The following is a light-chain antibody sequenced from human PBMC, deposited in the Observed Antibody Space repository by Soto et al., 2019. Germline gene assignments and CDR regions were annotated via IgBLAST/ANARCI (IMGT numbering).Light chain of an antibody. CDR3: QQYNNWPPWT. Sequence: EIVMTQSPVTLSVSPGERATLPCRASQSVSSNLAWYQQKPGQAPRLLIYGTSTRATGIPARFGGSGSGTEFTLTISSLQSEDFAIYYCQQYNNWPPWTFGQGTKVDIK. V-gene: IGKV3-15*01. CDR2: GTS. J-gene: IGKJ1*01. CDR1: QSVSSN.